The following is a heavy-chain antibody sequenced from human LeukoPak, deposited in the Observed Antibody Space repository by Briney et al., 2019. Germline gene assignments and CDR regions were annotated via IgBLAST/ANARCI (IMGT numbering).Heavy chain of an antibody. V-gene: IGHV1-69*13. Sequence: GASVKVSYKASGGTFSSYAISWVRQAPGQGLEWMGGIIPIFGTANYAQKFQGRVTITADESTSTAYMELSSLRSEDTAVYYCARDTSAYYDSSGYYAHGFSWGQGTLVTVSS. J-gene: IGHJ4*02. CDR3: ARDTSAYYDSSGYYAHGFS. CDR2: IIPIFGTA. D-gene: IGHD3-22*01. CDR1: GGTFSSYA.